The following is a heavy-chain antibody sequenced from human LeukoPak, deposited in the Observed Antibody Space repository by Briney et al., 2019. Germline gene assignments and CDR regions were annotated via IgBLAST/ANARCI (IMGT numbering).Heavy chain of an antibody. CDR3: ARAWGVAGDNWFDP. J-gene: IGHJ5*02. CDR2: IYSGGST. D-gene: IGHD6-19*01. V-gene: IGHV3-53*01. CDR1: GFTVSSNY. Sequence: PGGSLRLSCAASGFTVSSNYMSWVRQAPGKGLEWVSVIYSGGSTYYADSVKGRFTISRDNSKNTLYLQMNSLRAEDTAVYYCARAWGVAGDNWFDPWGQGTLVTVSS.